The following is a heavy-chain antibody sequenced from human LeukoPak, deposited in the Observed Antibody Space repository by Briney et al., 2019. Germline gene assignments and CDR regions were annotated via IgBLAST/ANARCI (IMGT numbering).Heavy chain of an antibody. Sequence: GGSLRLSCAGSGFIFSTYAMTWVRQAPGKGLEWASGISGSGDTTYYADSVKGRFTISRDNSKNTLYLQMSGLRAEDTAVYYCAKDASNYFWYFDLWGRGTLVTVSS. J-gene: IGHJ2*01. CDR1: GFIFSTYA. D-gene: IGHD1-1*01. CDR3: AKDASNYFWYFDL. CDR2: ISGSGDTT. V-gene: IGHV3-23*01.